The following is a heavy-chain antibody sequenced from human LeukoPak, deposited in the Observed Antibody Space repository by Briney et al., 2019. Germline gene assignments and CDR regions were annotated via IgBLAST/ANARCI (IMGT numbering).Heavy chain of an antibody. D-gene: IGHD6-13*01. J-gene: IGHJ6*02. CDR1: GYTFTSYG. CDR2: IIPIFGTA. Sequence: SVKVACKASGYTFTSYGIGWVRQAPGQGLEWMGGIIPIFGTANYAQKFQGRVTITADESTSTAYMELSSLRSEDTAVYYCARDSLYSSSWPHYYGMDVWGQGTTVTVSS. CDR3: ARDSLYSSSWPHYYGMDV. V-gene: IGHV1-69*13.